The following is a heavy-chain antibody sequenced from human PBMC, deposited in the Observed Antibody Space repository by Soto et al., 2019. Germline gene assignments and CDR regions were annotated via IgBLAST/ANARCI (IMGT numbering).Heavy chain of an antibody. CDR3: ASPTKPGDYYYYYYGMDV. J-gene: IGHJ6*02. D-gene: IGHD7-27*01. CDR2: INPNSGGT. Sequence: VASVKVSCKASGYTFTGYYMHWVRQAPGQGLEWMGWINPNSGGTNYAQKFQGRVTMTRDTSISTAYMELSRLRSDDTAVYYCASPTKPGDYYYYYYGMDVWGQGTTVTVSS. CDR1: GYTFTGYY. V-gene: IGHV1-2*02.